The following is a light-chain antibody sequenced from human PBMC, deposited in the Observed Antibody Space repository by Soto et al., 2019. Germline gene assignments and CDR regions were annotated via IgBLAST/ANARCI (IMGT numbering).Light chain of an antibody. CDR2: GAS. Sequence: EIVMTQSPATLSVCPGERATLSCRASQSVSSNLAWYQQKPGQAPRLLIYGASTRATGIPARFSGSGSGTEFTLTISSLQSEDFAVYYCQQYNNWPLTFGQGTKVEIK. CDR1: QSVSSN. CDR3: QQYNNWPLT. V-gene: IGKV3-15*01. J-gene: IGKJ1*01.